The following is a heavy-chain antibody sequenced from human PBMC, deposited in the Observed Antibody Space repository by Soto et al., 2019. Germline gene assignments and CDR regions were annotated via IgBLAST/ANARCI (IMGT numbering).Heavy chain of an antibody. D-gene: IGHD4-17*01. CDR1: GGSISSYY. CDR3: ARGTTVATPKY. Sequence: SETLSLTCTVSGGSISSYYWSWIRQPPGKGLEWIGYIYYTGSTKYNPSLKTRVTISVDTSKNQFSLKLTSVTAADTAVYFCARGTTVATPKYWGQGALVTVSS. J-gene: IGHJ4*02. CDR2: IYYTGST. V-gene: IGHV4-59*01.